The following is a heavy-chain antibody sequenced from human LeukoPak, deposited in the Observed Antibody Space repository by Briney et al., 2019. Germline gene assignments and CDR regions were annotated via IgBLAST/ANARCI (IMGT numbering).Heavy chain of an antibody. CDR3: VRGRGYSYPGELDY. Sequence: SETLSLTCAVSGGSISSGGYSWSWIRQPPGKGLEWIGYIYHSGSTYYNPSLKSRVTISVDRSKNQFSLKLSSVTAADTAVYYCVRGRGYSYPGELDYWGQGTLVTVSS. CDR2: IYHSGST. CDR1: GGSISSGGYS. J-gene: IGHJ4*02. D-gene: IGHD5-18*01. V-gene: IGHV4-30-2*01.